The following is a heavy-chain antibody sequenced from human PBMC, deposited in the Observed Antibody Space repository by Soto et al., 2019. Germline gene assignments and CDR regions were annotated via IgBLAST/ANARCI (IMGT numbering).Heavy chain of an antibody. V-gene: IGHV3-23*04. CDR3: AKEIYDFMGGNDRHSYTDY. J-gene: IGHJ4*02. Sequence: EPQLVESGGGLVQPGGSLRLSCATSGFTFDYYSMNWVRQAPGKGMEWVSGVSGSGAFTFYAASVEGRFTISMDSSKDTLYLKVHSLTVEVTEMYYSAKEIYDFMGGNDRHSYTDYWGKGTLVTVSS. CDR1: GFTFDYYS. CDR2: VSGSGAFT. D-gene: IGHD3-16*02.